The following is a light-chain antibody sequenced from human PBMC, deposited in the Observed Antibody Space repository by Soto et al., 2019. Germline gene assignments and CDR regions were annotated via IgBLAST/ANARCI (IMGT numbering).Light chain of an antibody. CDR3: KQSFSTPFT. J-gene: IGKJ3*01. CDR1: QGIGTY. CDR2: DAS. V-gene: IGKV1-39*01. Sequence: DIHLTQSPSSLSASVGDRVTISCRATQGIGTYLTWYQQKPGRAPNLLIYDASTLQTGAPSRFSGRASATDFTLTIVNLQNEDFATYFCKQSFSTPFTLGPGNKVDIK.